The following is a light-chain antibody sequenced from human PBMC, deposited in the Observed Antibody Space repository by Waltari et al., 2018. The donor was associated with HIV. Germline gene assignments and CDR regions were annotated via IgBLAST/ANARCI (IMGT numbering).Light chain of an antibody. CDR2: TAS. V-gene: IGKV1-39*01. J-gene: IGKJ1*01. Sequence: DIQMTQSPSSLSASVGYRVPIPFRASQSISSYLNWYQQKPGKAPKLMIYTASSLQSGVPSRFSCSGSGTDFTLTISSLQPEDFATYYCQQSYSTPWTFGQGTKVEIK. CDR1: QSISSY. CDR3: QQSYSTPWT.